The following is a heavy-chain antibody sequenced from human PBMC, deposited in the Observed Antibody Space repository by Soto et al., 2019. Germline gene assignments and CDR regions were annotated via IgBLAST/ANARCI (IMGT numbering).Heavy chain of an antibody. J-gene: IGHJ6*02. D-gene: IGHD4-4*01. CDR1: GGTFSSYA. Sequence: GASVKVSCKASGGTFSSYAISWVRQAPGQGLEWMGGIIPIFGTANYAQKFQGRVTITADESTSTAYMELSSLRSEDTAVYYCARSTTNYYYYGMDVWGQGTTVTVSS. CDR3: ARSTTNYYYYGMDV. CDR2: IIPIFGTA. V-gene: IGHV1-69*13.